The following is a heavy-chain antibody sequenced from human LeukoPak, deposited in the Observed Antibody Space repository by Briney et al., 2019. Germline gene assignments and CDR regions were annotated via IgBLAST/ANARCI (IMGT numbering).Heavy chain of an antibody. J-gene: IGHJ4*02. Sequence: SETLSLTCTVSGGSISSYYWSWIRQPAGKGLEWIGRIYTSGSTTYNPSLKSRVTMPADTSKNQLSLKLSSVTTADTAVYYCARDYYDSSGYPFCDYWGQGTLVTVSS. CDR2: IYTSGST. V-gene: IGHV4-4*07. CDR1: GGSISSYY. CDR3: ARDYYDSSGYPFCDY. D-gene: IGHD3-22*01.